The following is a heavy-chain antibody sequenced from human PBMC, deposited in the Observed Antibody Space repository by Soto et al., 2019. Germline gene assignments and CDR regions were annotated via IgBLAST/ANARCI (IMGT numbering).Heavy chain of an antibody. CDR1: GGSVGSGTYY. CDR2: IYFTGST. J-gene: IGHJ5*02. V-gene: IGHV4-61*01. CDR3: TRGPPRVQWFDP. Sequence: SETLSLTCTVSGGSVGSGTYYWIGIRQPPWKGLEWIGHIYFTGSTNYNPSLKSRVTMSLDTSRNQFSLKLSSVTAADTAVYYWTRGPPRVQWFDPWGLGTLHTVSS.